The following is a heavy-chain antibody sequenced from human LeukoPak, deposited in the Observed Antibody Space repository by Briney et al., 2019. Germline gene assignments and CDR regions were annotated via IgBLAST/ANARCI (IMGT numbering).Heavy chain of an antibody. CDR3: ACFTWY. Sequence: PGGSLTLSCASSGFTFSNFDMNWFRRAPGKGLEWVSYISSSGSTIYYADSVKGRFTISRDNAKYSLFLQMNSLRAEDTAVYYCACFTWYWGQGTLVTVSS. CDR1: GFTFSNFD. D-gene: IGHD3-16*01. CDR2: ISSSGSTI. V-gene: IGHV3-48*03. J-gene: IGHJ4*02.